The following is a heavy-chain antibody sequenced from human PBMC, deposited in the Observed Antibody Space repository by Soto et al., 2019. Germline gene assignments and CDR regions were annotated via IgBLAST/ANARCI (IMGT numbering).Heavy chain of an antibody. Sequence: SETLSLTCTVSGGSISSYYWSWIRQPPGKGLEWIGYIYYSGSTNYNPSLKSRVTISVDTSKNQFSLKLSSVTAADTAVYYCATSQQLWLRGGLAGNYNWFDPWGQGTLVTVSS. V-gene: IGHV4-59*01. CDR2: IYYSGST. D-gene: IGHD5-18*01. CDR1: GGSISSYY. J-gene: IGHJ5*02. CDR3: ATSQQLWLRGGLAGNYNWFDP.